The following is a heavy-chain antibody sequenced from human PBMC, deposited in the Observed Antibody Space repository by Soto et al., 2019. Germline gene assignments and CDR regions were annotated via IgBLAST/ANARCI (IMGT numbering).Heavy chain of an antibody. CDR3: ARGSTYYDILTGYYPYYYYYYMDV. CDR1: GYTFTRYD. V-gene: IGHV1-8*01. J-gene: IGHJ6*03. D-gene: IGHD3-9*01. CDR2: MNPNSGNT. Sequence: ASVKVSCKASGYTFTRYDINWVRQATGQGLEWMGWMNPNSGNTGYAQKFQGRVTMTRNTSISTAYMELSSLRSEDTAVYYCARGSTYYDILTGYYPYYYYYYMDVWGKGTTVTVSS.